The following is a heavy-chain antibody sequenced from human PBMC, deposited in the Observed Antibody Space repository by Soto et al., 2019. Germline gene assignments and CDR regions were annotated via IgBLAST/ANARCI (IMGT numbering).Heavy chain of an antibody. CDR1: GFIVSSKY. D-gene: IGHD3-10*01. CDR2: IYSGGST. J-gene: IGHJ6*02. V-gene: IGHV3-53*01. Sequence: HPGGSLRLSCAASGFIVSSKYVSWVRPAPGKGLEWVSVIYSGGSTYYADSVKGRFTISRDNSKNTLYLQMNSLRAEDTAVYYCAREEGSGSYFYYGMDVWGQGTTVTVSS. CDR3: AREEGSGSYFYYGMDV.